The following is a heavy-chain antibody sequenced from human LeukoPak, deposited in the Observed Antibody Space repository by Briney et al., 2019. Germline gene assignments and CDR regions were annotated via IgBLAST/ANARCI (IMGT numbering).Heavy chain of an antibody. V-gene: IGHV1-2*02. CDR3: ARDRVRYCSGGSCYIYDS. Sequence: GASVKVSCKASGYTFTGYYMHWVRQAPGQGLEWMGWINPNSGDTYYAQKFQGRVTMTRDTSISTAYMELRRLRSDDTAVYYCARDRVRYCSGGSCYIYDSWGQGTLVTVSS. CDR2: INPNSGDT. D-gene: IGHD2-15*01. J-gene: IGHJ4*02. CDR1: GYTFTGYY.